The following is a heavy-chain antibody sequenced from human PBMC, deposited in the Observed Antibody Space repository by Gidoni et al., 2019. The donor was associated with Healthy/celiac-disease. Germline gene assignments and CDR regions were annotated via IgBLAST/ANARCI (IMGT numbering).Heavy chain of an antibody. D-gene: IGHD6-19*01. Sequence: MGWINTNTGNPTYAQGFTGRFVFSLDTSVSTAYLQISSLKAEDTAVYYCARDNSSGWFDYWGQGTLVTVSS. V-gene: IGHV7-4-1*02. CDR3: ARDNSSGWFDY. J-gene: IGHJ4*02. CDR2: INTNTGNP.